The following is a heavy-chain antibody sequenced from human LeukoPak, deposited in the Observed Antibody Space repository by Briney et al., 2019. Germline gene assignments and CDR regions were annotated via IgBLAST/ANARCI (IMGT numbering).Heavy chain of an antibody. Sequence: SETLSLTCTVSGGSISSYYWSWIRQPPGKGLEWIGYIYYSGSTNYNPSLKSRVTISVDASKNQFSLKLSSVTAADTAVYYCARVAFRSSGWYDYWGQGTLVTVSS. D-gene: IGHD6-19*01. CDR1: GGSISSYY. J-gene: IGHJ4*02. CDR3: ARVAFRSSGWYDY. V-gene: IGHV4-59*12. CDR2: IYYSGST.